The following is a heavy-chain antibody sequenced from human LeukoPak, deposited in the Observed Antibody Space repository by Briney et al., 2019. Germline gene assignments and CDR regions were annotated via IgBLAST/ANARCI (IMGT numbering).Heavy chain of an antibody. Sequence: ASVKVSCNASGYTFTSYGISWVRQAPGQGLEWMGWISAYNGNTNYAQKLQGRVTMTADTSTSTAYMELRSLTSDDTAVYYCARVGAYCTSTSCLDYWGQGTLVTVSS. CDR3: ARVGAYCTSTSCLDY. V-gene: IGHV1-18*01. J-gene: IGHJ4*02. CDR1: GYTFTSYG. CDR2: ISAYNGNT. D-gene: IGHD2-2*01.